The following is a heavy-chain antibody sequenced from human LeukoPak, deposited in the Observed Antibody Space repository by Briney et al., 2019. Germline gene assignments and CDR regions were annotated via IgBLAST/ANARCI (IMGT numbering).Heavy chain of an antibody. J-gene: IGHJ4*02. CDR2: IYPNSGGT. CDR1: GYTFTVYY. CDR3: AVYDSSGYPLIDY. D-gene: IGHD3-22*01. V-gene: IGHV1-2*02. Sequence: GASVNVTCTASGYTFTVYYMNWVRQAPGQGLEWMGWIYPNSGGTNYAQKFQGRVSMTRDTSISTTYMELNRLRSDDTAVYYCAVYDSSGYPLIDYWGQGTLVTVSS.